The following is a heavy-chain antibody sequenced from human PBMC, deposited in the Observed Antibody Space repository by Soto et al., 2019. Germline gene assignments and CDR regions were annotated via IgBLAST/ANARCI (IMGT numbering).Heavy chain of an antibody. D-gene: IGHD3-22*01. CDR1: GFTFTSSA. J-gene: IGHJ3*02. V-gene: IGHV1-58*02. Sequence: QMQLVQSGPEVKKPGTSVKVSCKASGFTFTSSAMQWVRQARGQRLEWIGWIVVGSGNTNYVQKFQERVTITRDMSTSTAYMELSSLRSEDTAVYYCAAVSPSVVVDQLDAFDIWGQGTMVTASS. CDR2: IVVGSGNT. CDR3: AAVSPSVVVDQLDAFDI.